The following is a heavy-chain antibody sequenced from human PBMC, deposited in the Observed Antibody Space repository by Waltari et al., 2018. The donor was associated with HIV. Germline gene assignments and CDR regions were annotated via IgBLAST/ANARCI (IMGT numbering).Heavy chain of an antibody. J-gene: IGHJ4*02. CDR3: ASNQPPDY. Sequence: QVQLQESGPGLVKPSETLSLTCTVSGGSISSYYWSWIRQPPGKGLEWIGYIYYSGSTNYNPSLKSRVTISVDTSKNQFSLKLSSVTAADTAVYYCASNQPPDYWGQGTLVTVSS. CDR1: GGSISSYY. CDR2: IYYSGST. V-gene: IGHV4-59*01.